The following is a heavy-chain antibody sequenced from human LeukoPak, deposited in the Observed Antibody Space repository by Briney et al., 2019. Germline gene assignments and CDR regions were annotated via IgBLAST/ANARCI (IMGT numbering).Heavy chain of an antibody. CDR3: ATDSSGYLFDY. J-gene: IGHJ4*02. Sequence: AGGSLRLSCAASGFTVSSNYMSWVRQAPGKGLEWVSVIYSGGSTYYADSVKGRFTISRHNSKNTLYLQMNSLRAEDTAVYYCATDSSGYLFDYWGQGTLVTVSS. CDR2: IYSGGST. D-gene: IGHD3-22*01. CDR1: GFTVSSNY. V-gene: IGHV3-53*01.